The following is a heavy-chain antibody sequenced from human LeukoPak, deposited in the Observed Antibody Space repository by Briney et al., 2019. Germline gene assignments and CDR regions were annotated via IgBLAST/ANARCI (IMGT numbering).Heavy chain of an antibody. J-gene: IGHJ4*02. Sequence: SETLSLTCTVSGGSISSSSYYWGWIRQPPGKGLEWIGSIYYSGSTYYNPSLKSRVTISVDTSKNQFSLKLSSVTAADTAVYYCARDYYDSSGYPGHFDYWGQGTLVTVSS. CDR1: GGSISSSSYY. V-gene: IGHV4-39*02. CDR3: ARDYYDSSGYPGHFDY. CDR2: IYYSGST. D-gene: IGHD3-22*01.